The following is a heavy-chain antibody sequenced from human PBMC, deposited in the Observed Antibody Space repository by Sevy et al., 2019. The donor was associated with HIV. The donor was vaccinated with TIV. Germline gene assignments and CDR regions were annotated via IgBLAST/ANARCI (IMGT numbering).Heavy chain of an antibody. Sequence: ASVKVSCKASGYTFTSYGISWVRQAPGQGLEWMGWISAYNGNTNYAQKLQGRVTMTTDTSTSTAYMELRSLRSDETAVYYCARDLFSVGYDFWSGGWFDPWGQGTLVTVSS. V-gene: IGHV1-18*01. CDR3: ARDLFSVGYDFWSGGWFDP. J-gene: IGHJ5*02. D-gene: IGHD3-3*01. CDR1: GYTFTSYG. CDR2: ISAYNGNT.